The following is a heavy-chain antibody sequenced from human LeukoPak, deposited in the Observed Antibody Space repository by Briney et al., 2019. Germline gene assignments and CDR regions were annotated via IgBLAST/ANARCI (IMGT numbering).Heavy chain of an antibody. CDR3: ARARLWFGELLYPDAFDI. CDR1: GFTFSSYA. J-gene: IGHJ3*02. V-gene: IGHV3-30*04. Sequence: GRSLRLSCAASGFTFSSYAMHWVRQAPGKGLEWVAVISYDGSNKYYADSVKGRFTISRDNSKNTLYLQMNSLRAEDTAVYYCARARLWFGELLYPDAFDIWGQGTMVTVSS. CDR2: ISYDGSNK. D-gene: IGHD3-10*01.